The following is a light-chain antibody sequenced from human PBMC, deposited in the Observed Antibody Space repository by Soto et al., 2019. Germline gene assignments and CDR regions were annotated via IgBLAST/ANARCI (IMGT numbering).Light chain of an antibody. CDR2: DVS. J-gene: IGLJ2*01. CDR3: SSYTSSSTLG. Sequence: HSVLTQPASVSGSPGQSITISCTGTSSDVGGYNYVSWYQQHPGKAPKLMIYDVSNRPSGVSNRFSGSKSGNTASLTISGLQAEDEADYYCSSYTSSSTLGFGGGTQLTVL. CDR1: SSDVGGYNY. V-gene: IGLV2-14*01.